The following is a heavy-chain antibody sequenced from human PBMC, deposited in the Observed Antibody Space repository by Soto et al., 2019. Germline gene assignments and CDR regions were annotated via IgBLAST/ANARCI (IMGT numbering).Heavy chain of an antibody. V-gene: IGHV3-23*01. CDR2: ISGSGGST. CDR3: AKTVLIWFWDHTTYMDV. D-gene: IGHD3-10*01. J-gene: IGHJ6*03. Sequence: VQLLESGGGLVQPGGSLRLSCAASGFTFSSYAMSWVRQAPGKGLEWVSAISGSGGSTYYADSVKGRFTISRDNSKNTLYLQMNSLRAEDTAVYYCAKTVLIWFWDHTTYMDVWGKGTTVTVSS. CDR1: GFTFSSYA.